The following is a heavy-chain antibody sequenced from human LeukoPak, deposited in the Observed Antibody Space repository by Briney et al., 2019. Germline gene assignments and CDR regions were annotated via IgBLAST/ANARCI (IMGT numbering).Heavy chain of an antibody. J-gene: IGHJ6*02. CDR2: IYTSGST. D-gene: IGHD3-3*01. CDR1: GGSISGYY. CDR3: ARVDVFGVVSSDYYYYYGMDV. V-gene: IGHV4-4*07. Sequence: SETLSLICSVSGGSISGYYWSWIRQPAGKGLEWIGRIYTSGSTNYNPSLKSRVTMSVDTSKNQFSLKLSYVTAADTAVYYCARVDVFGVVSSDYYYYYGMDVWGQGTTVTVSS.